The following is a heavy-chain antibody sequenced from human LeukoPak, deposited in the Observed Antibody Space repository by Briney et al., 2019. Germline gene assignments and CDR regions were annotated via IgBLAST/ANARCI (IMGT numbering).Heavy chain of an antibody. D-gene: IGHD2-2*01. CDR1: GFTFSSYA. CDR2: ISYDGSNK. J-gene: IGHJ6*02. CDR3: AREEETLIYCSSTSCSDV. V-gene: IGHV3-30-3*01. Sequence: GRSLRLSCAASGFTFSSYAMHWVRQAPGKGLEWVAVISYDGSNKYYADSVKGRFTISRDNAKNSLYLQMNSLRAEDTAVYYCAREEETLIYCSSTSCSDVWGQGTTVTVSS.